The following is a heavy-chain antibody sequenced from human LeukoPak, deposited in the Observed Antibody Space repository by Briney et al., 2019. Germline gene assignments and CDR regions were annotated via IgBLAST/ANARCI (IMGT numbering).Heavy chain of an antibody. D-gene: IGHD3-22*01. Sequence: PSGTLSLTCAVSGGSISGSDWWSWVRQPPGKGLEWIGEIYHRGTTNYNPSLKSRVTISIDKSKNQFSLRLSSVTAADTAVYYCARRNYYDSTGYFDYWGQGTLVTVSS. CDR1: GGSISGSDW. V-gene: IGHV4-4*02. CDR3: ARRNYYDSTGYFDY. CDR2: IYHRGTT. J-gene: IGHJ4*02.